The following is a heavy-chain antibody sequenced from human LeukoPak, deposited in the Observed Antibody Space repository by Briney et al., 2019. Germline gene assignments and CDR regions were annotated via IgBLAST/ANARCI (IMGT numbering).Heavy chain of an antibody. D-gene: IGHD3-3*01. CDR1: GYTFTGYY. Sequence: ASVKVSCKASGYTFTGYYMHWVRQAPGQGLEWMGWINPNSGGTNYAQKFQGRVTMTRDTSISTAYMELSRLRSDDTAVYYCARWARGVTIFGAEDYYYYYMDVWGKGTTVTVSS. CDR2: INPNSGGT. V-gene: IGHV1-2*02. CDR3: ARWARGVTIFGAEDYYYYYMDV. J-gene: IGHJ6*03.